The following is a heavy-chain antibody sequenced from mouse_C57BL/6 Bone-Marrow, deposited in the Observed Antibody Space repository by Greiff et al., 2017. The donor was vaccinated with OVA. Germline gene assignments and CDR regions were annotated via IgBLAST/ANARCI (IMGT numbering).Heavy chain of an antibody. CDR1: GYTFTSYW. D-gene: IGHD2-3*01. J-gene: IGHJ2*01. CDR3: TRGWLLLDY. V-gene: IGHV1-50*01. Sequence: VQLQQPGAELVKPGASVKLSCKASGYTFTSYWMQWVKQRPGQGLEWIGEIDPSDSYTNYNQKFKGKAILTADKSSSTAYMELRSLTSEDSAVYYCTRGWLLLDYWGQGTTLTVSS. CDR2: IDPSDSYT.